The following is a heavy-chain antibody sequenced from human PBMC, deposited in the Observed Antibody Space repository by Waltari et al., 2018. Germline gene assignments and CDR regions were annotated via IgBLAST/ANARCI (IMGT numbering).Heavy chain of an antibody. CDR2: ITRSSRDI. J-gene: IGHJ4*02. V-gene: IGHV3-21*01. Sequence: EVQLVESGGGLVKPGGSLRLSCAAYGFTLSSYSMNWVRQAPGKGLEWVSSITRSSRDIYYADSVKGRFTISRDNAKNSLYLQMNSLRAEDTAVYYCARDRWEQAIDYWGQGTLVTVSS. D-gene: IGHD1-26*01. CDR1: GFTLSSYS. CDR3: ARDRWEQAIDY.